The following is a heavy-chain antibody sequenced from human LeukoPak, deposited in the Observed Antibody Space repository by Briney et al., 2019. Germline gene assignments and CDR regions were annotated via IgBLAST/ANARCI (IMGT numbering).Heavy chain of an antibody. CDR2: IKQDGSEK. Sequence: PGGSLRLSCAASGFTFSSYWMSWVRQAPGKGLEWVANIKQDGSEKYYVDSVKGRFTISRDNAKNSLYLQMNSLRAEDTAVYYCAKDGKGSAFDYWGQGTLVTVSS. V-gene: IGHV3-7*01. CDR1: GFTFSSYW. CDR3: AKDGKGSAFDY. J-gene: IGHJ4*02.